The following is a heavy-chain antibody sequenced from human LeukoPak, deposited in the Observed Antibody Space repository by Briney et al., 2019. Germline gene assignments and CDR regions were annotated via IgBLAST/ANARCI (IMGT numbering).Heavy chain of an antibody. CDR2: ISYDGSNK. V-gene: IGHV3-30*03. D-gene: IGHD3-22*01. CDR3: ASGRRGDYYDSSGYYDY. Sequence: GGFLRLSCAASGFTFSSYGMHWVRQAPGKGLEGVAVISYDGSNKYYADSVKGRFTISRDNSKNTLYLQMNSLRAEDTAVYYCASGRRGDYYDSSGYYDYWGQGTLVTVSS. J-gene: IGHJ4*02. CDR1: GFTFSSYG.